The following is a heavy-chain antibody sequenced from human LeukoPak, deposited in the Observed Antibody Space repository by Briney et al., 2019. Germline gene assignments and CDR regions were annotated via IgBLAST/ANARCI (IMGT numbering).Heavy chain of an antibody. J-gene: IGHJ6*03. CDR2: ISHSGCNT. CDR1: GFTFSSYA. D-gene: IGHD2-2*01. Sequence: GGSLRLSCAASGFTFSSYAMIWVRQAPGKGLEGVAAISHSGCNTYYADSAKGRFTISRDNSKNTLYLQMNSLSAEDTAVYYCAKETRRAEVHFHTAVWGKGTTVTISS. V-gene: IGHV3-23*01. CDR3: AKETRRAEVHFHTAV.